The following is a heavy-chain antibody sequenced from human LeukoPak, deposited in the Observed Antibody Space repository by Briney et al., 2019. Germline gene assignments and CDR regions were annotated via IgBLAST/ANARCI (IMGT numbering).Heavy chain of an antibody. CDR2: IWFDGTNK. D-gene: IGHD4-11*01. CDR1: GFSFSSYG. J-gene: IGHJ4*02. Sequence: GGSPRLSCAASGFSFSSYGMHWVRQAPGKGLEWVAVIWFDGTNKYYADSVKGRFTISRDNSKNTLYLQMNSLRAEDTAVFYCARGDSNYRWYFDYWGQGTLVTVSS. V-gene: IGHV3-33*01. CDR3: ARGDSNYRWYFDY.